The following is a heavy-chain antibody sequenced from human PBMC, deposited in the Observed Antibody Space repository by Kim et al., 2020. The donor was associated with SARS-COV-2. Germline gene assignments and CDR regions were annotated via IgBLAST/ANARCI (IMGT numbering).Heavy chain of an antibody. D-gene: IGHD6-19*01. CDR2: IYYSGTT. CDR3: ARRQGMGSGGGFDY. J-gene: IGHJ4*02. CDR1: GGSIRTSSYY. V-gene: IGHV4-39*02. Sequence: SETLSLTCTVSGGSIRTSSYYWGWIRQPPGKGLEWIGIIYYSGTTYYNPSLKSRVTLSVDTSKNHFSLRLSSVTAADTAVYYCARRQGMGSGGGFDYWGQGTLVTVSS.